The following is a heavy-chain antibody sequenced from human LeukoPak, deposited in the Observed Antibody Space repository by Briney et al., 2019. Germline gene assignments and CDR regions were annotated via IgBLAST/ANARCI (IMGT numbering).Heavy chain of an antibody. CDR2: ITSNGDNT. J-gene: IGHJ4*02. V-gene: IGHV3-64*01. CDR1: GFTFSTYA. Sequence: GGSLRLSCAASGFTFSTYAMHWVRQAPGKGLEYVSSITSNGDNTFYANSVKGRFTISRDNSKNTLYLQMGSLRAEDMAVYCCARDRSGSGDYWGQGTLVTVSS. D-gene: IGHD2-15*01. CDR3: ARDRSGSGDY.